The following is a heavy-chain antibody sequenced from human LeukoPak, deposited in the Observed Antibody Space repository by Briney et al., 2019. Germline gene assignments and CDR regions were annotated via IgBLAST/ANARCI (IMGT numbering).Heavy chain of an antibody. J-gene: IGHJ4*02. Sequence: PGGSLRLSCAASGFTFSSYSMNWVRRAPGKGLEWVSYISSTSDSTHYADSVKGRFTISRNNAKNSLFLQLNSLRAEDTAVYYCARGSGDYWGQGTLVTVSS. CDR1: GFTFSSYS. CDR2: ISSTSDST. V-gene: IGHV3-48*04. CDR3: ARGSGDY.